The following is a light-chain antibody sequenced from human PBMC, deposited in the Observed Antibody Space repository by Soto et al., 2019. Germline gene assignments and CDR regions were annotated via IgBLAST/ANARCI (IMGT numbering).Light chain of an antibody. Sequence: EVVMTQSPATVSVSPGERATLSCRASQSVTSNLAWYQQKPGQAPRLLIYGASTRATGIPARFSGSGSGTEFTLTISSLQSEDFALYYCLQYNDWVPTFGQGTKVDIK. J-gene: IGKJ1*01. CDR1: QSVTSN. CDR3: LQYNDWVPT. V-gene: IGKV3-15*01. CDR2: GAS.